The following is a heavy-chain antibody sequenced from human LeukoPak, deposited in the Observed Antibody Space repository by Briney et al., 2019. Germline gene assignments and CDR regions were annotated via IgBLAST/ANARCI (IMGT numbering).Heavy chain of an antibody. D-gene: IGHD3-16*02. J-gene: IGHJ5*02. CDR1: GGSFSGYY. CDR3: ASGRGYDYVWGSYRPTNWFDP. CDR2: INHSGST. V-gene: IGHV4-34*01. Sequence: SETLSHTCAVYGGSFSGYYWSWIRQPPGKGLEWIGEINHSGSTNYNPSLKSRVTISVDTSKNQFSLKLSSVTAADTAVYYCASGRGYDYVWGSYRPTNWFDPWGQGTLVTVSS.